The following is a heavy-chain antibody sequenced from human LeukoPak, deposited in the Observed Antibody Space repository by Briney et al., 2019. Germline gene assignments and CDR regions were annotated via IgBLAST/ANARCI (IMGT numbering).Heavy chain of an antibody. CDR1: GGSLSSYY. V-gene: IGHV4-4*07. D-gene: IGHD3-10*01. CDR2: IYSSGST. Sequence: PSETLSLMCTVSGGSLSSYYWSWIRQPAGKGLEWIGRIYSSGSTNYNPSLRSRVTMSVDTSKSQFSLRLNSVTAADTAVYYCVRLFVQEPSGWFDPWGQGTLVTVS. CDR3: VRLFVQEPSGWFDP. J-gene: IGHJ5*02.